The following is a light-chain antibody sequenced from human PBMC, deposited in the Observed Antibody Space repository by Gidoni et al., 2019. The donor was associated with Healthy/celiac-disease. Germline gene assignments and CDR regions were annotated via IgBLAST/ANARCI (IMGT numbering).Light chain of an antibody. V-gene: IGKV1-33*01. CDR1: QDISHY. CDR2: DAS. CDR3: QHYDNLSLT. Sequence: DIQMTQSPSSLSASVGDRITITCQASQDISHYLNWYQQKPGTAPKLLIYDASNLDTGLPSIFSGSASGTYFPFIISLLPHEVIAKYYCQHYDNLSLTFXGXTKVEIK. J-gene: IGKJ4*01.